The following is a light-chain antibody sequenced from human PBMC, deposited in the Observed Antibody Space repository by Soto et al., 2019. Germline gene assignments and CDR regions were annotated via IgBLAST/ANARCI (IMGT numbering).Light chain of an antibody. J-gene: IGKJ1*01. V-gene: IGKV3-20*01. CDR2: GAS. Sequence: ELVLTQSPGTLSLSPGERATLSCRASQSVSSSYLAWYQQKPGQAPRLRIYGASSRATGIPDRFSGSGSGTDFTLTISRLEPEDFAVYYCQQYGSSPWTFGQGTKVDIK. CDR3: QQYGSSPWT. CDR1: QSVSSSY.